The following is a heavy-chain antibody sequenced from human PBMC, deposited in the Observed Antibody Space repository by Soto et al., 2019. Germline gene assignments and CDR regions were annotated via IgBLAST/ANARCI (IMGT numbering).Heavy chain of an antibody. CDR1: GGSISSYD. CDR3: ARGLAVAGLYFDY. D-gene: IGHD6-19*01. CDR2: IYYSGST. Sequence: SETLSLTCTVSGGSISSYDWSWIRQPPGKGLEWIGYIYYSGSTNYNPSLKSRVTISVDTSKNQFSLKLSSVTAADTAVYYCARGLAVAGLYFDYWGQGTLVTVSS. V-gene: IGHV4-59*01. J-gene: IGHJ4*02.